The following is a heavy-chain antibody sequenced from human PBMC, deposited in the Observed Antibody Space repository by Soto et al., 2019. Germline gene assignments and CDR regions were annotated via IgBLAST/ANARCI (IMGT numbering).Heavy chain of an antibody. CDR1: GYTFTSYD. CDR3: ARGRYCTNGVCYTSWFDP. D-gene: IGHD2-8*01. J-gene: IGHJ5*02. V-gene: IGHV1-8*01. CDR2: MNPNTGNT. Sequence: QVQLVQSGAEVKKPGASVKVSCKASGYTFTSYDINWVRQATGQGLERMGWMNPNTGNTGYAQKFQGTVTMTRNTSISTAYMELGSLRSEDTAVYYCARGRYCTNGVCYTSWFDPWGQGTLVTVSS.